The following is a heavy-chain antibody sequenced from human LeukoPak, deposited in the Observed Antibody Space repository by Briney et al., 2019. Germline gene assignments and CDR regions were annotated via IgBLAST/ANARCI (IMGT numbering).Heavy chain of an antibody. CDR1: GFTFSSYS. D-gene: IGHD1-26*01. CDR2: ISSSYI. Sequence: PGGSLRLSCAASGFTFSSYSMNWVRQAPGKGLEWVSSISSSYIYYADSVKGRFTISRDNAKNSLYLQMNSLRAEDTAVYYCARDYSGSYWTNNFDYWGQGTLVTVSS. CDR3: ARDYSGSYWTNNFDY. V-gene: IGHV3-21*01. J-gene: IGHJ4*02.